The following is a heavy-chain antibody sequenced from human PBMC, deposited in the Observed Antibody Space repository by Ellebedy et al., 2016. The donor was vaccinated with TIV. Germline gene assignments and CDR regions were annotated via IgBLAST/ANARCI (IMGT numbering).Heavy chain of an antibody. CDR1: GFTFRNYW. CDR2: ISQNGDRN. V-gene: IGHV3-7*04. Sequence: GGSLRLXXAASGFTFRNYWMNWVRQAPGKGLEWVASISQNGDRNLYVDSVKGRFTISRDNAKSSLYLQLNSLRAEDTAVYYCARDTGRYALDYWGQGSLVTVSS. CDR3: ARDTGRYALDY. D-gene: IGHD1-26*01. J-gene: IGHJ4*02.